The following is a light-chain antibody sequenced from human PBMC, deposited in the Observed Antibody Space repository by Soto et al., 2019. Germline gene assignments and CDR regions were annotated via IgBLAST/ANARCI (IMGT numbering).Light chain of an antibody. CDR3: QQYNSSLWT. Sequence: EIVMMQSPATLSVSPGEGSTLSCMAIQSVSSKLAWYQQKAGQAPRLLIYGASTRATGIPARFSGSGSGTEFTLIISSLPSEDSEVYYCQQYNSSLWTFGQGTKVDIK. CDR2: GAS. V-gene: IGKV3-15*01. J-gene: IGKJ1*01. CDR1: QSVSSK.